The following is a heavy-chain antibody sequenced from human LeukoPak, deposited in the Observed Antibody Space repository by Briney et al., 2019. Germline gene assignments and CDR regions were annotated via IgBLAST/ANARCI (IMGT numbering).Heavy chain of an antibody. CDR1: GFTFSSYE. Sequence: PGGSLRLSCAASGFTFSSYEMNWVRQAPGKGLEWVSSISSSSSYIYYADSVKGRFTISRDNAKNSLYLQMNSLRAEDTAVYYCAREGNVVVPAATMDVWGKGTTVTVSS. CDR3: AREGNVVVPAATMDV. CDR2: ISSSSSYI. J-gene: IGHJ6*04. V-gene: IGHV3-21*01. D-gene: IGHD2-2*01.